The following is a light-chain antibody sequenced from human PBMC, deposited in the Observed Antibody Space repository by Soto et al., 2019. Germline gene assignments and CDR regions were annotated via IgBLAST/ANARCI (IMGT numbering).Light chain of an antibody. CDR3: NSYTSSSTVV. CDR1: SSDVGGYNY. V-gene: IGLV2-14*01. CDR2: EVS. Sequence: QSALTQPASVSGSPGQSITISCTGTSSDVGGYNYVSWYQHHPGKAPKLMIYEVSNRPSGVSNRFSGSKSGNTASLTISGLQGEDEAVYYCNSYTSSSTVVFGGGTKLTVL. J-gene: IGLJ2*01.